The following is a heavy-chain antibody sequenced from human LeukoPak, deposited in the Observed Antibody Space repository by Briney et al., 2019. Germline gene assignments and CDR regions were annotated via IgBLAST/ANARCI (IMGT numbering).Heavy chain of an antibody. V-gene: IGHV4-38-2*02. J-gene: IGHJ4*02. CDR3: ARVRLLWLLDY. CDR1: GYSISSGYY. CDR2: IYHSGST. D-gene: IGHD3-10*01. Sequence: SETLSLTCTVSGYSISSGYYWGWIRQPPGKGLEWIGSIYHSGSTYYNPSLKSRVTISVDTSKNQFSLKLSSATAADTAVYYCARVRLLWLLDYWGQGPLVTVSS.